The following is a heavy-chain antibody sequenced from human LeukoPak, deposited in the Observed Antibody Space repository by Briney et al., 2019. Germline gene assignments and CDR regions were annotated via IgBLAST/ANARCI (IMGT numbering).Heavy chain of an antibody. D-gene: IGHD3-10*01. CDR1: GFTFSSYD. J-gene: IGHJ4*02. Sequence: GGSLRLSCAASGFTFSSYDMHWVRQATGKGLEWVSAIGTAGDTYYPGSVKGRFTISRENVKNSLYLQMNSLRAGDTAVYYCVRWGWTSGSYDYWGQGTLVTVSS. CDR2: IGTAGDT. V-gene: IGHV3-13*01. CDR3: VRWGWTSGSYDY.